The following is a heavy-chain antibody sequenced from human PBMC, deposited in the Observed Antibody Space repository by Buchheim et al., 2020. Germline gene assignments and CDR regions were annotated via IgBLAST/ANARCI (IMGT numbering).Heavy chain of an antibody. V-gene: IGHV3-30*03. Sequence: QVQLVESGGGVVQPGRSLRLSCAASGFTFSSYGMHWVRQAPGKGLEWVAVISYDGSNKYYADSVKGRFTISRDNSKNTLYLQMNSLRAEDTAVYYCARVSYDSSGYYPDYWGQGTL. D-gene: IGHD3-22*01. CDR3: ARVSYDSSGYYPDY. CDR1: GFTFSSYG. J-gene: IGHJ4*02. CDR2: ISYDGSNK.